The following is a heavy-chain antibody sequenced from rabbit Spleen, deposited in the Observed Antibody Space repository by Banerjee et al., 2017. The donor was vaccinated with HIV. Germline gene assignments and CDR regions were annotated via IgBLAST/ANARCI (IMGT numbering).Heavy chain of an antibody. J-gene: IGHJ4*01. CDR2: IYVGSGGGT. V-gene: IGHV1S45*01. Sequence: QEQLEESGGDLVKPEGSLTLTCTASGFSFSYSYWICWVRQAPGKGLEWIGCIYVGSGGGTKYASWAKGRFTISKTSSTTVTLQMTSLTVADTATYFCARAGEGGDGYLNLWGQGTLVTVS. CDR1: GFSFSYSYW. D-gene: IGHD5-1*01. CDR3: ARAGEGGDGYLNL.